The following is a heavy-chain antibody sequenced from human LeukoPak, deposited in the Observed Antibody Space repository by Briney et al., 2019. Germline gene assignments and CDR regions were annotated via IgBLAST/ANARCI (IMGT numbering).Heavy chain of an antibody. V-gene: IGHV4-30-4*08. D-gene: IGHD2-2*01. CDR3: AREVVPAADVSVGRWFDP. J-gene: IGHJ5*02. Sequence: KASETLSLTCTVSGGSISSYYWSWIRQPPGKGLEWIGYIYYSGSTYYNPSLKSRVTISVDTSKNQFSLKLSSVTAADTAVYYCAREVVPAADVSVGRWFDPWGQGTLVTVSS. CDR2: IYYSGST. CDR1: GGSISSYY.